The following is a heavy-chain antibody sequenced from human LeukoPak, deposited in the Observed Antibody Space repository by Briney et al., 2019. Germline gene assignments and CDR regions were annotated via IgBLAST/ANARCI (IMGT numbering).Heavy chain of an antibody. J-gene: IGHJ4*02. CDR1: GYTFTDYT. CDR2: INGGSGYT. Sequence: GASVKVSCKASGYTFTDYTMHWLRQAPGQRLDWMGWINGGSGYTKYSPEFQGRVTITRDTSASTAYMELSSLRSEDTAVYYCARGDLEWLYYFDYWGQGTLVTVSS. D-gene: IGHD3-3*01. V-gene: IGHV1-3*01. CDR3: ARGDLEWLYYFDY.